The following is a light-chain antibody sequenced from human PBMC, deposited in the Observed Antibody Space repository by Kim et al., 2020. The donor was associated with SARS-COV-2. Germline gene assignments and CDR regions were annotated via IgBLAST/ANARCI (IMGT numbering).Light chain of an antibody. Sequence: EILMTQSPATLSVSPGERATLSCRASQSIGNNLAWYQQKPGQAPKLLIYGASTRATGLPARFSGSGSGTHFTLTISSLQSEYLAVYYCQQYNNWPLYSFGQGTKLEI. CDR3: QQYNNWPLYS. CDR1: QSIGNN. V-gene: IGKV3-15*01. J-gene: IGKJ2*01. CDR2: GAS.